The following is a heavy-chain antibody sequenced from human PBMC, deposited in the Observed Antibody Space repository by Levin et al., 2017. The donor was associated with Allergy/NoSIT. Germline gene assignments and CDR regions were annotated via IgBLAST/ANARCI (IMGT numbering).Heavy chain of an antibody. CDR1: GFTFSSYG. J-gene: IGHJ4*02. CDR3: AKDLPIGDYLSPFDY. D-gene: IGHD4-17*01. CDR2: ISYDGSNK. V-gene: IGHV3-30*18. Sequence: PGGSLRLSCAASGFTFSSYGMHWVRQAPGKGLEWVAVISYDGSNKYYADSVKGRFTISRDNSKNTLYLQMNSLRAEDTAVYYCAKDLPIGDYLSPFDYWGQGTLVTVSS.